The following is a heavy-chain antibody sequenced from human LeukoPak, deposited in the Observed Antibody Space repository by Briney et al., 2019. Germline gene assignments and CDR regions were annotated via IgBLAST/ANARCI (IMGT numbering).Heavy chain of an antibody. J-gene: IGHJ6*03. CDR1: GFTFSSYW. CDR2: IKQDGSEK. V-gene: IGHV3-7*01. Sequence: GGSLRLSCAASGFTFSSYWMSWVRQAPGKGLEWVANIKQDGSEKYYVDSVKGRFTISRDNAKNSLYLQMNSLRAEDTAVYYCARVRPYYYGSGSSGYYMDVWGKGTTVTVSS. CDR3: ARVRPYYYGSGSSGYYMDV. D-gene: IGHD3-10*01.